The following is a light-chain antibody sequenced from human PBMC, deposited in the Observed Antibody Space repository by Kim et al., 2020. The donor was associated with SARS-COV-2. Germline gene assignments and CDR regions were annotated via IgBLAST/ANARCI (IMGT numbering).Light chain of an antibody. V-gene: IGKV3-20*01. Sequence: EIVLTQSPGTLSLSPGESASLSCRASQSVGSNLAWYQQKPGQAPRLLIYGTSSRATNIPARFSGSGSETDFTLTIGSLEPKDFAVYICQQYDRTPFTFGGGTKVDIK. J-gene: IGKJ4*01. CDR2: GTS. CDR1: QSVGSN. CDR3: QQYDRTPFT.